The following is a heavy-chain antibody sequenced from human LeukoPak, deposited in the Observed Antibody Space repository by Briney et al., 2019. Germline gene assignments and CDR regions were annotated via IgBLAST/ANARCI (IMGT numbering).Heavy chain of an antibody. CDR1: GFTFSSYS. V-gene: IGHV3-21*01. D-gene: IGHD3-22*01. J-gene: IGHJ4*02. CDR2: ISSSRYI. CDR3: ARGPTYYYDSSGYYKVY. Sequence: GGSLRLPCAASGFTFSSYSMNWVRQAPGKGLEWVSSISSSRYIYYADSVKGRFTISRDNAKNSLYLQMNSLRAEDTAVYYCARGPTYYYDSSGYYKVYWGQGTLVTVSS.